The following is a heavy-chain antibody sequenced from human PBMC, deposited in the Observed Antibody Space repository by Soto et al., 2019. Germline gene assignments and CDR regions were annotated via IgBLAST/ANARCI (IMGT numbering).Heavy chain of an antibody. J-gene: IGHJ6*02. CDR3: ARFSSSVVSNYYYYGMDV. D-gene: IGHD2-15*01. CDR2: IDPSDSYT. V-gene: IGHV5-10-1*01. CDR1: GYSFTIYW. Sequence: GESLKISCKGSGYSFTIYWISWVRQMPWKGLEWMGRIDPSDSYTNYSPSFQGHVTISADKSISTAYLQWSSLKASDTAMYYCARFSSSVVSNYYYYGMDVWGQGTTVTVS.